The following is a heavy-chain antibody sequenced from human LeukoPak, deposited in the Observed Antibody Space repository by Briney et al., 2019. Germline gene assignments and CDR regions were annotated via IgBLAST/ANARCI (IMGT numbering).Heavy chain of an antibody. D-gene: IGHD3-22*01. Sequence: SETLSLTCTVSGGSISSGGYYWSWIRQHPGKGLEWIGYIYYSGSTNYNPSLKSRVTISVDTSKNQFSLKLSSVTAADTAVYYCARINDRPVNYYDSSGWYFDLWGRGTLVTVSS. CDR1: GGSISSGGYY. CDR3: ARINDRPVNYYDSSGWYFDL. J-gene: IGHJ2*01. CDR2: IYYSGST. V-gene: IGHV4-61*08.